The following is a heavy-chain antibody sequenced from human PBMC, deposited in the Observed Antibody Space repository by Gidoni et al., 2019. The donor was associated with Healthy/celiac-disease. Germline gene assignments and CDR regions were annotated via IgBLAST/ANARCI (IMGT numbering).Heavy chain of an antibody. Sequence: QVQPQEPGPGLVKPSPTLPLTSPVPDGSISSGGYYWSWIRQHPGKGLEWIGYIYYSGSTYYNPSLKSRVTISVDTSKNQFSLKLSSVTAADTAVYYCARGRSVAGTFDYWGQGTLVTVSS. D-gene: IGHD6-19*01. CDR3: ARGRSVAGTFDY. V-gene: IGHV4-31*03. CDR1: DGSISSGGYY. CDR2: IYYSGST. J-gene: IGHJ4*02.